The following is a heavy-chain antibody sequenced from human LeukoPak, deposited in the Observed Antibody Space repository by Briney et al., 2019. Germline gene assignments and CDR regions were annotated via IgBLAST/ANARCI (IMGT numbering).Heavy chain of an antibody. J-gene: IGHJ3*02. Sequence: ASVKVSCKASGYTFTGYYMHWVRQAPGQGLEWMGWINPNSGGTNYAQRFQGRVTMTRDTSISTAYMELSRLRSDDTAVYYRARIPSDASFDIWGQGTMVTVSS. CDR3: ARIPSDASFDI. V-gene: IGHV1-2*02. CDR1: GYTFTGYY. D-gene: IGHD2-21*02. CDR2: INPNSGGT.